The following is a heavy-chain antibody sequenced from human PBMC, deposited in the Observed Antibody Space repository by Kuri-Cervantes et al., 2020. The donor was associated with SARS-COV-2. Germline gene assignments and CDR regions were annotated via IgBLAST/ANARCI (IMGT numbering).Heavy chain of an antibody. CDR2: IIPIFGTA. D-gene: IGHD3-22*01. CDR1: GGTFSSYA. V-gene: IGHV1-69*06. J-gene: IGHJ5*02. Sequence: SVKVSCKASGGTFSSYAISWVRQAPGQGLEWMGGIIPIFGTANYAQKFQGRVTITADKSTRTAYMELSSLRSEDTAVYYCARGVKNYYDSSGPPGWFDPWGQGTLVTVSS. CDR3: ARGVKNYYDSSGPPGWFDP.